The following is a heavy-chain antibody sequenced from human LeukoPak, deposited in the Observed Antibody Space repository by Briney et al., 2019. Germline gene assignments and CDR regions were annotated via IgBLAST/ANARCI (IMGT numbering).Heavy chain of an antibody. D-gene: IGHD3-9*01. CDR1: GGSISSSNW. V-gene: IGHV4-4*02. J-gene: IGHJ3*02. CDR3: ARSPYYDILTGYPDAFDI. CDR2: IYYSGST. Sequence: PSETLSLTCAVSGGSISSSNWWSWVRQPPGKGLEWIGYIYYSGSTNYNPSLKSRVTISVDTSKNQFSLKLSSVTAADTAVYYCARSPYYDILTGYPDAFDIWGQGTMVTVSS.